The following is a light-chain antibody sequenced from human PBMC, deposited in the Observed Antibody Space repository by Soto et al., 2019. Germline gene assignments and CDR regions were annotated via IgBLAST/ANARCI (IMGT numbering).Light chain of an antibody. CDR1: QSISDT. J-gene: IGKJ1*01. V-gene: IGKV3-15*01. CDR3: QQYNNWPWT. CDR2: GAS. Sequence: EIVMTQSPATLSVSPGGRATLSCSASQSISDTLAWYQQKPGQAPRLLIYGASTRAPGFPARVSGSGSGTDFTLTISSLQSEDFAVYYCQQYNNWPWTFGQGTKVEIK.